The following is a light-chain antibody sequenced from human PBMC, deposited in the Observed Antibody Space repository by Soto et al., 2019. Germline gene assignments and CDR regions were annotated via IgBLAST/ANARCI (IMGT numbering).Light chain of an antibody. CDR3: QQYNNWPHT. CDR1: QTISNN. V-gene: IGKV3-15*01. CDR2: GIS. Sequence: EVVMTQSPTTLSVSPGERVTLSCRASQTISNNLAWYRKKPGQAPSLLIYGISTRATGLPARFSGSGSGTEFTLTISSLQSDDFALYYCQQYNNWPHTFGQETKLEIK. J-gene: IGKJ2*01.